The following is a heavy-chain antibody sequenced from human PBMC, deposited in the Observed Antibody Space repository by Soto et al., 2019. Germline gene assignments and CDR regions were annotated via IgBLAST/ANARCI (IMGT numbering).Heavy chain of an antibody. J-gene: IGHJ6*02. D-gene: IGHD2-21*02. CDR2: ISYDGSNK. CDR1: GFTFSSYA. V-gene: IGHV3-30-3*01. CDR3: ARVTGYCGGDCYLSDYGMDV. Sequence: GGSLRLSCAASGFTFSSYAMHWVRQAPGKGLEWVAVISYDGSNKYYADSVKGRFTISRDNSKNTLYLQMNSLRAEDTAVYYCARVTGYCGGDCYLSDYGMDVWGQGTTVTVSS.